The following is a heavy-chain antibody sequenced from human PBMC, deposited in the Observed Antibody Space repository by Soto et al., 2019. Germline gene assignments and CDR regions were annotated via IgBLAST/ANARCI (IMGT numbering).Heavy chain of an antibody. Sequence: QVQLVESGGGVVQPGRSLRLSCAASGFTFSSYGMHWVRQAPGKGLEWVALISYDGSDKYYADSVKGRFTISRDNSKNTRYLQMNSLRVEDTALYYCGAGQYFSDYWGQGTLVTVSS. J-gene: IGHJ4*02. CDR2: ISYDGSDK. CDR1: GFTFSSYG. CDR3: GAGQYFSDY. V-gene: IGHV3-30*03. D-gene: IGHD6-13*01.